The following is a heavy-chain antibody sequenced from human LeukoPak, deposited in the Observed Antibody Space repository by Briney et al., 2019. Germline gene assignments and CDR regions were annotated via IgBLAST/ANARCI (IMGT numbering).Heavy chain of an antibody. CDR2: INPNSGGT. CDR3: ARGQGAAAGTMDV. Sequence: ASVKVSCKASGYTFTGYYMHWVRQAPGQGLEWMGWINPNSGGTNYAQKFQGRVTMTRNTSISTAYMELSSLRSEDTAVYYCARGQGAAAGTMDVWGQGTTVTVSS. V-gene: IGHV1-2*02. J-gene: IGHJ6*02. D-gene: IGHD6-13*01. CDR1: GYTFTGYY.